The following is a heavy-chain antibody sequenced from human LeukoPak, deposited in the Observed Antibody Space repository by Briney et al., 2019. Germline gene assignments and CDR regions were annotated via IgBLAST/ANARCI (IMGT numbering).Heavy chain of an antibody. V-gene: IGHV4-59*10. D-gene: IGHD3-10*01. CDR2: IFTSGST. Sequence: SETLSLTCAVYGGSFSGYYWNWIRQPAGKGLEWIGRIFTSGSTNYNPSPTSRVTISVDTSKNQFSLKLSSVTASDTALYYCARNNMVRAYWYFDLWGRGTLVTVSS. J-gene: IGHJ2*01. CDR1: GGSFSGYY. CDR3: ARNNMVRAYWYFDL.